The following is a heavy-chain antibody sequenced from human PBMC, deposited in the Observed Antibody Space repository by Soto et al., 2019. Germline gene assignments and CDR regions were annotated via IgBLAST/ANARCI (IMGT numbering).Heavy chain of an antibody. J-gene: IGHJ6*02. Sequence: ASVKVSCKASGGTFSSYAISWVRQAPGQGLEWMGGIIPIFGTANYAQKFQGRVTITADESTSTAYMELSSLRSEDTAVYYCARGTYSNLLGYYYYYGMDVWGQGTTVTVSS. V-gene: IGHV1-69*13. CDR2: IIPIFGTA. CDR3: ARGTYSNLLGYYYYYGMDV. CDR1: GGTFSSYA. D-gene: IGHD4-4*01.